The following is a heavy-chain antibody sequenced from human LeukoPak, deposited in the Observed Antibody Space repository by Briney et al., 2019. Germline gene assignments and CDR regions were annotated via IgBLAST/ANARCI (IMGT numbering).Heavy chain of an antibody. J-gene: IGHJ4*02. V-gene: IGHV3-72*01. Sequence: GGSLRLSCEASGFTFSDHYVDWVRQAPGKGLEWVGRIRNKADSYTTPYAASVKGRFTISRDDSKNSFYHQMNSLKTEDTAVYYCTRGPPDYWGQGTLVTVSS. CDR2: IRNKADSYTT. CDR3: TRGPPDY. CDR1: GFTFSDHY.